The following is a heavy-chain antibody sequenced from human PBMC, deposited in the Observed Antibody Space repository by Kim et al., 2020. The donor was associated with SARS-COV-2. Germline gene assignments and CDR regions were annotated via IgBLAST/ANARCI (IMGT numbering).Heavy chain of an antibody. J-gene: IGHJ3*02. CDR3: AREEGRPGAFDI. Sequence: NYAQKFQGRVTITADESTSTAYMELSSLRSEDTAVYYCAREEGRPGAFDIWGQGTMVTVSS. V-gene: IGHV1-69*01.